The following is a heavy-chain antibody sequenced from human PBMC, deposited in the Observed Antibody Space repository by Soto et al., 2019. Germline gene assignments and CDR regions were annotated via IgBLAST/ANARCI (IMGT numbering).Heavy chain of an antibody. CDR3: ARTVVPAAMRAWAAAKLNAFXI. V-gene: IGHV3-7*05. Sequence: PGGSLRLSCAASGFTFSSYWMSWVRQAPGKGLEWVANIKQDGSEKYYVDSVKGRFTISRDNAKNSLYLQMNSLRAEDTAVYYCARTVVPAAMRAWAAAKLNAFXIWGQGTMVTVSS. J-gene: IGHJ3*02. CDR2: IKQDGSEK. CDR1: GFTFSSYW. D-gene: IGHD2-2*01.